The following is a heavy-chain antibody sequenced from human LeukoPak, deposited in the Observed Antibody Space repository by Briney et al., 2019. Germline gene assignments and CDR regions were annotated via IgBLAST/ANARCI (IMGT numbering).Heavy chain of an antibody. Sequence: ASVKVSCKVSGYTLTELSMHWVRQAPGKGLGWMGGFDPEDGETIYAQKFQGRVTMTEDTSTDTAYMELSSLRSEDTAVYYCATVPGYGSGRGAFDIWGQGTMVTVSS. D-gene: IGHD3-10*01. CDR3: ATVPGYGSGRGAFDI. V-gene: IGHV1-24*01. J-gene: IGHJ3*02. CDR2: FDPEDGET. CDR1: GYTLTELS.